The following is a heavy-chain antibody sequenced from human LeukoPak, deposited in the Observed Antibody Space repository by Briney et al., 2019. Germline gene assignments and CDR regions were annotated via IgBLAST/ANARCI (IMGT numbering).Heavy chain of an antibody. CDR2: INHSGGT. V-gene: IGHV4-34*01. J-gene: IGHJ4*02. CDR1: GGSFSGYY. Sequence: SETLSLTCAVYGGSFSGYYWSWIRQPPGKGLEWIGEINHSGGTNYNPSLKSRVTISVDTSKNQFSLKLSSVTAADTAVYYCARGSNIVLIVYAMRPPYDFWGQGTLVTVSS. D-gene: IGHD2-8*01. CDR3: ARGSNIVLIVYAMRPPYDF.